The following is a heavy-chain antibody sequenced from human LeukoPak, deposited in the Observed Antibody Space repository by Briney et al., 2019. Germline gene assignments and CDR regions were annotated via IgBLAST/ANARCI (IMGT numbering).Heavy chain of an antibody. Sequence: GGSLRPSCAASGFTFSSYWMHWVRQAPGKGLVWVSRINSDGSTTSYADSVRGRFTISRDNAKNTLYLQMNSLRAEDTAVYYCARRGAVTNAFDIWGQGTMVTVSS. D-gene: IGHD4-17*01. CDR3: ARRGAVTNAFDI. CDR1: GFTFSSYW. CDR2: INSDGSTT. J-gene: IGHJ3*02. V-gene: IGHV3-74*01.